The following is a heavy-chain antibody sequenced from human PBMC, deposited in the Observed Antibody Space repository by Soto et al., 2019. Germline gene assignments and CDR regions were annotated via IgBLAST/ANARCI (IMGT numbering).Heavy chain of an antibody. Sequence: QVQLQQWGAGLLKPSETLSLTCAVYCGSFSNYYWSWIRQPPGKGLEWIGEINHSGSTNYNPSLKSRVTMSVDTSKNPFSLKLSSVTAADTAVYYCARTSRFDCWGQGTLVTVSS. J-gene: IGHJ4*02. CDR2: INHSGST. D-gene: IGHD6-6*01. V-gene: IGHV4-34*01. CDR1: CGSFSNYY. CDR3: ARTSRFDC.